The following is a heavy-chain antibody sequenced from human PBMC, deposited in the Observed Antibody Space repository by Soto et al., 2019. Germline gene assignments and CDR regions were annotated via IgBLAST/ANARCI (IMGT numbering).Heavy chain of an antibody. D-gene: IGHD6-13*01. J-gene: IGHJ5*02. CDR1: GYTFTSYA. CDR2: FNTNTGNP. CDR3: ARSRLRRIKQTAGTWFDP. V-gene: IGHV7-4-1*01. Sequence: ASVKVSCKASGYTFTSYAMNWVRQAPGQRLEWLGWFNTNTGNPTYAQGFTGRFVFSLDTSVSTVYLQICSLKAEDTAVYYCARSRLRRIKQTAGTWFDPWGQGTLVTVSS.